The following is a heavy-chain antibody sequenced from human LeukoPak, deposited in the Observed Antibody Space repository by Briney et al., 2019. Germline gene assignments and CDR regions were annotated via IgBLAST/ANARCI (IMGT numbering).Heavy chain of an antibody. CDR2: ISSTSSHI. J-gene: IGHJ4*02. Sequence: GGSLRLSCAASGFTFSSYAMIWVRQAPGKGLEWVSSISSTSSHIYYADSLKGRFTISRDNAKNSVYLQMNSLRAEDTAVYYCARGEVVPSDYWGQGTLVTVSS. CDR3: ARGEVVPSDY. V-gene: IGHV3-21*01. CDR1: GFTFSSYA. D-gene: IGHD2-15*01.